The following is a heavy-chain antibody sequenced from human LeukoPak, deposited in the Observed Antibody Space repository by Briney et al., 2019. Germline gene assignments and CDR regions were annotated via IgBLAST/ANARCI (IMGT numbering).Heavy chain of an antibody. CDR3: ARHRFGVNYYYYYMDV. CDR2: IYPGDSDT. J-gene: IGHJ6*03. D-gene: IGHD3-10*01. CDR1: GYSFTSYW. Sequence: GESLKISCKGSGYSFTSYWIGWVRQMPGKGLEWMGIIYPGDSDTRYSPSFQGQVTISADKSISTAYLQWSSLKASDTAMYYCARHRFGVNYYYYYMDVWGKGTTVTVSS. V-gene: IGHV5-51*01.